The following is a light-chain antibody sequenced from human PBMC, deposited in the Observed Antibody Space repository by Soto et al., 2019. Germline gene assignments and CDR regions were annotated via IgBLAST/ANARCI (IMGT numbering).Light chain of an antibody. V-gene: IGKV3-20*01. CDR2: DAS. J-gene: IGKJ3*01. CDR3: QHYGT. CDR1: QNLGDGR. Sequence: EIVLTQSPATLSLSPGERATLSCRANQNLGDGRLAWYQQKPGQPPTLLIYDASSRATGIPDRFSGSGSGTDFTLTVSRLEPEDFAVYFCQHYGTFGPGTKVDIK.